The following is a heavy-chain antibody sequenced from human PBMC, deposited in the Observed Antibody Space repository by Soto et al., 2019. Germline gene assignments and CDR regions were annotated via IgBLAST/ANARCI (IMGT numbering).Heavy chain of an antibody. J-gene: IGHJ6*02. CDR2: ISSSSYI. CDR1: GFTFSSYS. CDR3: ARGRTIFGVVYYYGMDV. V-gene: IGHV3-21*01. Sequence: PGGSLRLSCAASGFTFSSYSMNWVRQAPGKGLEWVSSISSSSYIYYADSVKGRFTISRDNAKNSLYLQMNSLRAEDTAVYYCARGRTIFGVVYYYGMDVWGQGTTVTVS. D-gene: IGHD3-3*01.